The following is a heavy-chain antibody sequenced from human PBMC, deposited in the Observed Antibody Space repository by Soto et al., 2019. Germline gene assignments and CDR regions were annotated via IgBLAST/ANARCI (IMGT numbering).Heavy chain of an antibody. CDR3: ARDQQRYCSGGSCYSDY. CDR2: IWYDGSNK. CDR1: GFTFSSYG. D-gene: IGHD2-15*01. V-gene: IGHV3-33*01. J-gene: IGHJ4*02. Sequence: RLSCAASGFTFSSYGMHWVRQAPGKGLEWVAVIWYDGSNKYYADSVKGRFTISRDNSKNTLYLQMNSLRAEDTAVYYCARDQQRYCSGGSCYSDYWGQGTLVTVSS.